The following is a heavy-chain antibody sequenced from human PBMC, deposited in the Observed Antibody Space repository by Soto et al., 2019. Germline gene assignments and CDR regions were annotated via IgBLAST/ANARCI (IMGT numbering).Heavy chain of an antibody. D-gene: IGHD2-21*02. CDR1: GFTFSSYA. CDR3: AQQSDHARPFDY. CDR2: ISGSGST. V-gene: IGHV3-23*01. Sequence: GGSLRLSCAASGFTFSSYAMSWVRQAPGKGLEWVSSISGSGSTFYADSVKGRFTNSRDSSKNTLYLQMNSLRAEDTAVYFCAQQSDHARPFDYWGQGTLVTVSS. J-gene: IGHJ4*02.